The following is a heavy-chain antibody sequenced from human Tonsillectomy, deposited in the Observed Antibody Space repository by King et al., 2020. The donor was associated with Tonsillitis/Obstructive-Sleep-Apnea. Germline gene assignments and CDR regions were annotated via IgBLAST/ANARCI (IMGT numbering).Heavy chain of an antibody. Sequence: QLVQSGAEVKKPGASVKVSCKVSGYTLTDLSMHWVRQAPGKGLEWMGGFDPEDGETIYVQKFQGRVTMTEDTSTDIAYMELSSLRSEDTAIYYCATEVFVGSYRGHYGMDVWGQGTTVTVSS. D-gene: IGHD1-26*01. CDR3: ATEVFVGSYRGHYGMDV. V-gene: IGHV1-24*01. J-gene: IGHJ6*02. CDR2: FDPEDGET. CDR1: GYTLTDLS.